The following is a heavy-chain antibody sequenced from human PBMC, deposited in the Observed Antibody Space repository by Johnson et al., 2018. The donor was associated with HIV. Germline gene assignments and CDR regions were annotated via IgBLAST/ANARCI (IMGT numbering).Heavy chain of an antibody. CDR3: AKDLSPNPRGGAFDI. CDR2: ISYDGSNK. Sequence: QVQLVESGGGVVQPGRSLRLSCAASGFTLSDSALHWVRQAPGKGLEWVAVISYDGSNKYYADSVKGRFTISRDNSKNTLYLQMNRLGTEDTALYYCAKDLSPNPRGGAFDIWGQGTMVTVSS. V-gene: IGHV3-30*04. D-gene: IGHD4-23*01. CDR1: GFTLSDSA. J-gene: IGHJ3*02.